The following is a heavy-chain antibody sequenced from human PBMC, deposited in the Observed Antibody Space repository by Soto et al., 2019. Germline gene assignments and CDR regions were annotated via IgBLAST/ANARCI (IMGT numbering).Heavy chain of an antibody. Sequence: GGSLRLSCAASGLPFSASGMHWVRQAPGKGLEWVAMIWSDGTKEYYADSVKGRFTITRDNSKNMVFLQMDSLRAEDTAVYYCARDKGTTCLDTWGQGNMVTVSS. CDR1: GLPFSASG. V-gene: IGHV3-33*01. J-gene: IGHJ5*02. CDR2: IWSDGTKE. CDR3: ARDKGTTCLDT. D-gene: IGHD1-26*01.